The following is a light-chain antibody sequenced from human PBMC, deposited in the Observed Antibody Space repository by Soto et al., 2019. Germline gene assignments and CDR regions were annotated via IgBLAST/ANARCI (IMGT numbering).Light chain of an antibody. CDR2: DAS. J-gene: IGKJ4*01. V-gene: IGKV3-20*01. CDR3: QQYAYSPLT. Sequence: EIVLTQSPVTLSLSPGQRATLSFSASQTVVSNYLAWYQHKPGQAPRLLIYDASSRATGIPDRFSGSGSGTDFTLTVSRLEPEDFAVYYCQQYAYSPLTFGGGTKVDIK. CDR1: QTVVSNY.